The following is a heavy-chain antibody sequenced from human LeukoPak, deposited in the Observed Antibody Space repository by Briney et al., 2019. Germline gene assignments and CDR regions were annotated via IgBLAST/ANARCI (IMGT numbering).Heavy chain of an antibody. J-gene: IGHJ4*02. CDR1: GYTFTGYY. Sequence: ASVTVSFKASGYTFTGYYMHWVRQAPGQGLEWMGWINPNSGGTNYAQKFQGRVTMTRDTSISTAYMELSRLRSDDTAVYYCARGTLVGAPYGVLDYWGQGTLVTVSS. CDR2: INPNSGGT. V-gene: IGHV1-2*02. CDR3: ARGTLVGAPYGVLDY. D-gene: IGHD1-26*01.